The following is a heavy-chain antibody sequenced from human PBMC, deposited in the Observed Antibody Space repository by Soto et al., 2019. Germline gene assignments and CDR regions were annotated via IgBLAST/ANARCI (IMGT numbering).Heavy chain of an antibody. Sequence: SETLSLTCAVSSDSISRSHWLTWVRQSPGKGLEWLGDIYYSGSVYYNPSLRSRISISMDKSNNQFSLNLSSVTAADTAVYYCAKMGDYLFDCSGQGTLVTVSS. J-gene: IGHJ4*02. CDR2: IYYSGSV. CDR1: SDSISRSHW. D-gene: IGHD3-16*01. V-gene: IGHV4-4*02. CDR3: AKMGDYLFDC.